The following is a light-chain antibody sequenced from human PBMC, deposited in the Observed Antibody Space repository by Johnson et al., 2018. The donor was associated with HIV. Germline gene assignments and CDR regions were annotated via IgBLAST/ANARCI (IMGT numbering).Light chain of an antibody. V-gene: IGLV1-51*02. CDR2: EHN. CDR1: SSNIGNNY. CDR3: GTWASSLIV. J-gene: IGLJ1*01. Sequence: QSVLTKQPSVSAAPGQKVTISCSGSSSNIGNNYVYWYQQLPGKAPKLLLYEHNKRPSGIPVRSSGSKFGTSATLGTTGLQTGDEAVYYCGTWASSLIVFVTGTKVTVL.